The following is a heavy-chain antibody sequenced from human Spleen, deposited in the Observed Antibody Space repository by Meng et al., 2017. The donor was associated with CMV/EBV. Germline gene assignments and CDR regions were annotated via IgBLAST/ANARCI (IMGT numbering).Heavy chain of an antibody. J-gene: IGHJ4*02. CDR1: GGSISSSNW. CDR3: ARVSAVAGTGHY. CDR2: IYHSGST. Sequence: CAVSGGSISSSNWWSWVRQPPGKGLEWIGEIYHSGSTNYNPSLKSRVTISVDKSKNQFSLKLSSVTAADTAVHYCARVSAVAGTGHYWGQGTLVTVSS. D-gene: IGHD6-19*01. V-gene: IGHV4-4*02.